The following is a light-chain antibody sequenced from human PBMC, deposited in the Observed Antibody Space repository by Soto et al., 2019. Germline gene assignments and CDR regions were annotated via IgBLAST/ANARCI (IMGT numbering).Light chain of an antibody. Sequence: QLVLTQSPSASASLGASVKLTCTLSSGHSSYAIAWHQQQPEKGPRFLMKLNSDGSHNKGDGIPDRFSGSSSGTERYLSISSLQSEDEADYYCQTWGTGKGPFGGGTKLTVL. CDR2: LNSDGSH. V-gene: IGLV4-69*01. J-gene: IGLJ2*01. CDR1: SGHSSYA. CDR3: QTWGTGKGP.